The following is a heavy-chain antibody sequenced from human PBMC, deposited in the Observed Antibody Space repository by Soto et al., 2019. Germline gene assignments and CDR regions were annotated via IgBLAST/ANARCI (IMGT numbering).Heavy chain of an antibody. D-gene: IGHD1-26*01. CDR3: ARDRGPWTNFDY. V-gene: IGHV4-31*03. CDR2: IYYSGST. J-gene: IGHJ4*02. CDR1: GGSISSGGYY. Sequence: QVQLQESGPGLVKPSQTLSLTCTVSGGSISSGGYYWSWIRQHPGKGLEWIGYIYYSGSTYYNPSLKSRVTISVDTSKNQFSPKLSSVTAADTAVYYGARDRGPWTNFDYWGQGTLVTVSS.